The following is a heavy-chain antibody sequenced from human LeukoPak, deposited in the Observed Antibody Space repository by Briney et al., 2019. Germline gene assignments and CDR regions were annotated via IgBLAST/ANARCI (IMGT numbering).Heavy chain of an antibody. CDR3: ARMLVRAHVYFDY. D-gene: IGHD3-10*01. V-gene: IGHV1-8*01. CDR2: MNPNSGNT. CDR1: GYTFTSYD. J-gene: IGHJ4*02. Sequence: ASVKVSCRASGYTFTSYDISWVRQATGQGLEWMGWMNPNSGNTGYAQKFQGRVTMTRNTSINTAYMELSSLRSEDTAVYYCARMLVRAHVYFDYWGQGALVTVSS.